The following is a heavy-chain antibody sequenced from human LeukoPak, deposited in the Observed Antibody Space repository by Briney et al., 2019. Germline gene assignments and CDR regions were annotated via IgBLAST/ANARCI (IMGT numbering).Heavy chain of an antibody. D-gene: IGHD2-21*01. Sequence: PSQTLSLTCTVSGGSISRGSYFWSWIRQPAGKGLEWIGRFYTRATPNYNPSLKSRVTISVDTSRNQFSLKLSSVTAADTAVYYCARGGIPDYWGQGILVTVSS. CDR3: ARGGIPDY. CDR1: GGSISRGSYF. J-gene: IGHJ4*02. V-gene: IGHV4-61*02. CDR2: FYTRATP.